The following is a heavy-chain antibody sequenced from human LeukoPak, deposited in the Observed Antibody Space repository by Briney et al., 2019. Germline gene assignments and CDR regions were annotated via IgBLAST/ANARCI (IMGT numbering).Heavy chain of an antibody. D-gene: IGHD3-9*01. CDR3: ARGTSHRLRYFDWFVY. CDR2: INHSGST. CDR1: GGSFSGYY. V-gene: IGHV4-34*01. J-gene: IGHJ4*02. Sequence: SETLSLTCAVYGGSFSGYYWSWIRQPPGKGLEWIGEINHSGSTNYNPSLKSRVTISVDTSKNQFSLKLSSVTAADTAVYYCARGTSHRLRYFDWFVYWGQGTLVTVSS.